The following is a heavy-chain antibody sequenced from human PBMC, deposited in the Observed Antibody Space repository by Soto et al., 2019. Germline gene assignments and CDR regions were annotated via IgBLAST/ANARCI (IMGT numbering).Heavy chain of an antibody. CDR1: GGTFSSYA. J-gene: IGHJ6*02. V-gene: IGHV1-69*12. CDR2: IIPILGTA. D-gene: IGHD3-22*01. Sequence: QVQLVQSGAEVKKPGSSVKVSCKASGGTFSSYAIIWVRQAPGQGLEWMGGIIPILGTANYAQKFQGRVTITADESTSTAYMELSSLRSEDTAVYYRASPTATYYYDCSGYPPPYYYAMDVWGQGTTVTVSS. CDR3: ASPTATYYYDCSGYPPPYYYAMDV.